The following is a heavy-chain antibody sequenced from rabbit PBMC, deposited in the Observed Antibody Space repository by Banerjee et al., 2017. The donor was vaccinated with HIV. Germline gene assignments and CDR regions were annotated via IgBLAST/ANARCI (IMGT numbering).Heavy chain of an antibody. CDR3: ARDRAGSDDGADL. J-gene: IGHJ4*01. CDR1: GFSFSSTYY. V-gene: IGHV1S45*01. CDR2: IYTGSGST. Sequence: QEQLEESGGDLVKPGASLTLTCTASGFSFSSTYYMCWVRQAPGKGLEWIGCIYTGSGSTHYASWAKGRFTISKTSSTTVTLQMTSLTAADTATYFCARDRAGSDDGADLWGPGTLVTVS. D-gene: IGHD2-1*01.